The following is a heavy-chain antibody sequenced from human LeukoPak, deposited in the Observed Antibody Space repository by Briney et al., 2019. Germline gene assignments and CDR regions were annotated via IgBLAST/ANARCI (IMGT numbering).Heavy chain of an antibody. CDR1: GYTFTGYY. J-gene: IGHJ3*02. CDR2: INPNSGGT. CDR3: ARDKMATIKGNAFDI. D-gene: IGHD5-24*01. V-gene: IGHV1-2*04. Sequence: ASVKVSCEASGYTFTGYYMHWVRQAPGQGLEWMGWINPNSGGTNYAQKFQGWVTMTRDTSISTAYMELSRLRSDDTAVYYCARDKMATIKGNAFDIWGQGTMVTVSS.